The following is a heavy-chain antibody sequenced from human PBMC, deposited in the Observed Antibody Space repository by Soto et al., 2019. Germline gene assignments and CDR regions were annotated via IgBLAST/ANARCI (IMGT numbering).Heavy chain of an antibody. CDR3: SVMLPSDDVLHI. D-gene: IGHD3-16*01. CDR2: VRSKSDNVAP. Sequence: EVQLVESGGDLVQPGGSLELSCAASGFAFSASAVHWVRQASGKGLGWVGRVRSKSDNVAPVYAASVKGRFTISRDDSKNTAYLQMNGLKSEDTAVYFWSVMLPSDDVLHIWGQGTMVTVSS. CDR1: GFAFSASA. V-gene: IGHV3-73*02. J-gene: IGHJ3*02.